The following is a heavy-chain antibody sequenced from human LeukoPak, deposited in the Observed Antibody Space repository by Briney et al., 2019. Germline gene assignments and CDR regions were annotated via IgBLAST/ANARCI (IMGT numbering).Heavy chain of an antibody. CDR3: ARALERRFDWFDP. V-gene: IGHV1-8*01. CDR1: GYTFTSYD. D-gene: IGHD1-1*01. CDR2: MNPNSGNT. J-gene: IGHJ5*02. Sequence: ASVKVSCKASGYTFTSYDINWVRQATGQGLEWMGWMNPNSGNTGYAQKFQGRVTMTRNTSISTAYMELSSLRSEDTAVYYCARALERRFDWFDPWGQGTLVTVSS.